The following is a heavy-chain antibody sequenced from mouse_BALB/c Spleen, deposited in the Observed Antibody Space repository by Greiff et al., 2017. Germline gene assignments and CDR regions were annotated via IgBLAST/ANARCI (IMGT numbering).Heavy chain of an antibody. J-gene: IGHJ4*01. V-gene: IGHV2-9*02. D-gene: IGHD3-3*01. Sequence: VKLVESGPGLVAPSQSLSITCTVSGFSLTSYGVHWVRQPPGKGLEWLGVIWAGGSTNYNSALMSRLSISKDNSKSQVFLKMNSLQTDDTAMYYCAREAGGYYAMDYWGQGTSVTVSS. CDR2: IWAGGST. CDR3: AREAGGYYAMDY. CDR1: GFSLTSYG.